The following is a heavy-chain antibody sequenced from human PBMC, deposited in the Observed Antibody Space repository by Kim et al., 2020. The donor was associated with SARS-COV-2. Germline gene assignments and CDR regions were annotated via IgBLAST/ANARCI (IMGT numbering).Heavy chain of an antibody. D-gene: IGHD6-19*01. CDR1: GYTFTSYA. J-gene: IGHJ5*02. Sequence: ASVKVSCKASGYTFTSYAMHWVRQAPGQRLDWMGWINAGNGNTKYSQKFQGRVTITRDTSASTAYMELSSLRSEDTAVYYCARVPQEGGWYEENWFDPWGQGTLVTVSS. V-gene: IGHV1-3*01. CDR3: ARVPQEGGWYEENWFDP. CDR2: INAGNGNT.